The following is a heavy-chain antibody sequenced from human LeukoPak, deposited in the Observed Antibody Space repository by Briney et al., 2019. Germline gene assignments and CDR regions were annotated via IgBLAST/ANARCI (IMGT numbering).Heavy chain of an antibody. CDR2: TNHSGST. Sequence: PSETLSLTCAVYGGSFSGYYWSWIRQPPGKGLEWIGETNHSGSTNYNPSLKSRVTISVDTSKNQFSLKLSSVTAADTAVYYCAREAHKFDYWGQGTLVTVSS. CDR1: GGSFSGYY. J-gene: IGHJ4*02. V-gene: IGHV4-34*01. CDR3: AREAHKFDY.